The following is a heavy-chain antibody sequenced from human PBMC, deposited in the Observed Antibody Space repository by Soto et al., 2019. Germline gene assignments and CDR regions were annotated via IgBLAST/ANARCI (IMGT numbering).Heavy chain of an antibody. Sequence: GVLRLSCAASGFTFSSYEMNWVRQAPGKGLEWVSYISSSGSTIYYADSVKGRFTISRDNAKNSLYLQMNSLRAEDTAVYYCARVGVSIAAWGGFHYYYGMDVWGQGTTVTVS. CDR1: GFTFSSYE. CDR2: ISSSGSTI. J-gene: IGHJ6*02. D-gene: IGHD6-6*01. V-gene: IGHV3-48*03. CDR3: ARVGVSIAAWGGFHYYYGMDV.